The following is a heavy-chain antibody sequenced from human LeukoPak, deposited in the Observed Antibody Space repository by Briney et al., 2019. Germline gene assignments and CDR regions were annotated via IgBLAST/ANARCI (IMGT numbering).Heavy chain of an antibody. D-gene: IGHD3-16*01. CDR1: GGSINSGSYY. V-gene: IGHV4-39*01. CDR3: ARRSYGVWGFDY. CDR2: IYYSGST. Sequence: SQTLSLTCTVSGGSINSGSYYWSWIRQPPGKGLEWIGSIYYSGSTYYNPSLKSRVTISVDTSKNQFSLKLSSVTAADTAVYYCARRSYGVWGFDYWGQGTLVTVSS. J-gene: IGHJ4*01.